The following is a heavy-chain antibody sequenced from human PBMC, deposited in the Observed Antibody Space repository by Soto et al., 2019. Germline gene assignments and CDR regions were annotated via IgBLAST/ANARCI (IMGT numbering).Heavy chain of an antibody. D-gene: IGHD5-12*01. Sequence: QVQLVQSGAEVKKPGASVKVSCKVSGYTLTELSMHWVRQAPGKGLEWMGGFDPEDGETIYAQKFQGRVTITEDTSTDTAYMELSSLRSEDTAVYYCATAGKGYDRLKGDYWGQGTLVTVSS. CDR3: ATAGKGYDRLKGDY. V-gene: IGHV1-24*01. J-gene: IGHJ4*02. CDR1: GYTLTELS. CDR2: FDPEDGET.